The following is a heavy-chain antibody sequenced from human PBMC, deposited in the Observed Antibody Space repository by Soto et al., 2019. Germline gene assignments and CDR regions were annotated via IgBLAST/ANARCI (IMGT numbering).Heavy chain of an antibody. CDR1: GGSFSGYY. Sequence: SETLSLTCAVYGGSFSGYYWSWIRQPPGKGLEWIGEINHSGSTNYNPSLKSRVTISVDTSKNQFSLKLSSVTAADTAVYYCARGILIAAASFDYWGQGTLVTVSS. D-gene: IGHD6-13*01. V-gene: IGHV4-34*01. J-gene: IGHJ4*02. CDR2: INHSGST. CDR3: ARGILIAAASFDY.